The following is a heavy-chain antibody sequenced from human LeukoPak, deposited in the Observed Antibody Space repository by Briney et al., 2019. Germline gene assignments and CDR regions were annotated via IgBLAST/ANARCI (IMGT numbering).Heavy chain of an antibody. V-gene: IGHV3-23*01. J-gene: IGHJ6*02. Sequence: GGSLRLSCAASGFTISNYAMSWVRQAPGKGLEWVSVIRGSGGSTYYADSVKGRFTISRDNSKDTLYLQMNSLRAEDTAVYYCAKDLGYGSGDFYYYGLDVWGQGTTVTVSS. CDR3: AKDLGYGSGDFYYYGLDV. CDR1: GFTISNYA. CDR2: IRGSGGST. D-gene: IGHD3-10*01.